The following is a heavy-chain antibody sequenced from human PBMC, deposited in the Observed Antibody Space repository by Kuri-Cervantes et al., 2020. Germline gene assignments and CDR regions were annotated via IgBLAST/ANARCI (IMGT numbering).Heavy chain of an antibody. CDR1: GFTFSSYG. V-gene: IGHV3-30*18. CDR2: ISYDGSNK. Sequence: GGSLRLSCAASGFTFSSYGMHWVRQAPGKGLEWVAVISYDGSNKYYADSVKGRFTISRDNSKNTLYLQMNSLRAEDTAVYYCAKGGHGSYYHWVFYYFDYWGQGTLVTVSS. D-gene: IGHD1-26*01. CDR3: AKGGHGSYYHWVFYYFDY. J-gene: IGHJ4*02.